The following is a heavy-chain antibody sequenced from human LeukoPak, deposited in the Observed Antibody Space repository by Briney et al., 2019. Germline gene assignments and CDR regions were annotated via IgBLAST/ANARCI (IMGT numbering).Heavy chain of an antibody. CDR3: ATHKGGYAY. V-gene: IGHV3-15*01. D-gene: IGHD5-12*01. CDR2: IKSESDGGAT. CDR1: GFTFSTAW. J-gene: IGHJ4*02. Sequence: PGGSLRLSCAASGFTFSTAWMSWVRQAPGKGLEWVGRIKSESDGGATAYSAPVEGRFTFSRDDSKNTLYLQMNSLKTEDTGVYYCATHKGGYAYWGQGTLVTVSS.